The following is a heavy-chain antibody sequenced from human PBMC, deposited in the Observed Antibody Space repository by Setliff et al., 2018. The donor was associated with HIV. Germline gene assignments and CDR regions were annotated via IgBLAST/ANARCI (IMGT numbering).Heavy chain of an antibody. CDR1: GVSISGHF. D-gene: IGHD2-8*02. CDR3: ARLIHTGLLYFDY. V-gene: IGHV4-4*09. CDR2: IYTSGTT. J-gene: IGHJ4*02. Sequence: SETLSLTCFVSGVSISGHFWGWIRQPPGKGLEWIGHIYTSGTTEYNPSLVSRVTISVDTSRDQFSLNLRSVTAADTALYFCARLIHTGLLYFDYWGLGMLVTVSS.